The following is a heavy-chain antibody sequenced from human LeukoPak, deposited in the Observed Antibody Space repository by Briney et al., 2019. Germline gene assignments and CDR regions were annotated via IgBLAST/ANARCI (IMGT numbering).Heavy chain of an antibody. CDR3: AKEGFLEYYFDY. V-gene: IGHV3-23*01. CDR1: GFTFSSYD. CDR2: ISDSGGST. Sequence: GRSLRLSCAASGFTFSSYDMSWVRQAPGKGLEWVSAISDSGGSTYYADSVKGRFTISRDNSKNTLYLQMNSLRAEDTAVYYCAKEGFLEYYFDYWGQGTLVTVSS. D-gene: IGHD3-3*01. J-gene: IGHJ4*02.